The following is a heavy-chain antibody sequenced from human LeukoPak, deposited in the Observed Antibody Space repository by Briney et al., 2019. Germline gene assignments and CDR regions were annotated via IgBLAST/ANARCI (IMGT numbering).Heavy chain of an antibody. Sequence: PGGSLRLSCAASGFTFSSYAMSWVRQAPGKGLEWVSAISGSGGSTYYADSVKGRFTISRDNSKNTLYLQMNSLRAEDTAVYYCARARYSGYDLVEIATITDYWGQGTLVTVSS. D-gene: IGHD5-24*01. CDR1: GFTFSSYA. J-gene: IGHJ4*02. CDR3: ARARYSGYDLVEIATITDY. V-gene: IGHV3-23*01. CDR2: ISGSGGST.